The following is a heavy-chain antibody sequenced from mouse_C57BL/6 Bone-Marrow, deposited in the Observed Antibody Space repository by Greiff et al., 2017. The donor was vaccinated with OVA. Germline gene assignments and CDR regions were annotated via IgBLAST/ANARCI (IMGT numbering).Heavy chain of an antibody. CDR2: SRNKANDYTT. J-gene: IGHJ4*01. CDR1: GFTFSDFY. Sequence: EVNVVESGGGLVQSGRSLRLSCATSGFTFSDFYMEWVRQAPGKGLEWIAASRNKANDYTTEYSASVKGRFIVSRDTSQSILYLQMNALRAEDTAIYYCAREGIWGQGTSVTVSS. V-gene: IGHV7-1*01. CDR3: AREGI.